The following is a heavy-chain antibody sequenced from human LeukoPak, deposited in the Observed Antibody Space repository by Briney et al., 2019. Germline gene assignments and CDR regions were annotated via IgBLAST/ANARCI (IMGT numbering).Heavy chain of an antibody. D-gene: IGHD5-12*01. CDR1: GYTFTSYG. V-gene: IGHV1-18*01. CDR3: ARDLANSGYNWFDP. J-gene: IGHJ5*02. Sequence: ASVKVSCKASGYTFTSYGISWVRQAPGQGLEWMGWISAYNGNTNYAQKLQGRVTMTTDTSTSTAYMELRSLRSDDTAVYYCARDLANSGYNWFDPWGQGTLVTVSS. CDR2: ISAYNGNT.